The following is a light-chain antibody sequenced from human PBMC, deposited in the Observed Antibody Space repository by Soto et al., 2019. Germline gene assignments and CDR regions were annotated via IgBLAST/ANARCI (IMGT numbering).Light chain of an antibody. CDR3: QQYNNWPPLT. CDR2: GAS. J-gene: IGKJ4*01. Sequence: EIVMTQSPATLSVSPGERATLSCRASQSVSGNLAWYQQKPGQVPSLLIYGASTRATGIQDRFSGSGSGTEFTHTISSLQSEDFAVYYCQQYNNWPPLTFGGGTKVEIK. CDR1: QSVSGN. V-gene: IGKV3-15*01.